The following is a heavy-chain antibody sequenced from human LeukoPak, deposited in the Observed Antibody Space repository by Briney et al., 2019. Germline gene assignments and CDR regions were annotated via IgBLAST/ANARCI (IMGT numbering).Heavy chain of an antibody. D-gene: IGHD1-26*01. CDR2: ISGSGGST. J-gene: IGHJ3*02. CDR1: GFTFSSYA. CDR3: ARGGDIVGAARSAFDI. Sequence: PGGSLRLSCAASGFTFSSYAMSWVCQAPGKGPEWVSAISGSGGSTYYADSVKGRFTISRDSSKNTLYLQMNSLRAEDTAVYYCARGGDIVGAARSAFDIWGQGTLVTVSS. V-gene: IGHV3-23*01.